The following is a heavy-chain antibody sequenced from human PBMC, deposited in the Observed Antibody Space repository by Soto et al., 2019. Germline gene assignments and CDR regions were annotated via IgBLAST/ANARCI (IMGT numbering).Heavy chain of an antibody. CDR3: GKPGYSSGGYMFDF. Sequence: GGSLRLSCAASGFTFSNYAMSWVRQAPGKGLEWVSGISGTGDTTYYADSVKGRFTISRDNSKSTLYLQMNSLRAENTAIYCCGKPGYSSGGYMFDFWGQGTLVTVSS. D-gene: IGHD6-19*01. V-gene: IGHV3-23*01. J-gene: IGHJ4*02. CDR1: GFTFSNYA. CDR2: ISGTGDTT.